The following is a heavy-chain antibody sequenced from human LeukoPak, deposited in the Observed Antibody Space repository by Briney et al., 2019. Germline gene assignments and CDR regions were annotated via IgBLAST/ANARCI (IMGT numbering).Heavy chain of an antibody. Sequence: SQTLSLTCDISGDSVSSNSAAWNWIRQSPSRGLEWLGRTYYRSKWYNDYAVSVKSRITINPDTSKDQFSPQVNSVTPEDTAVYYCARGTRYSSGWTFDYWGQGTLVTVSS. D-gene: IGHD6-19*01. CDR2: TYYRSKWYN. CDR1: GDSVSSNSAA. V-gene: IGHV6-1*01. J-gene: IGHJ4*02. CDR3: ARGTRYSSGWTFDY.